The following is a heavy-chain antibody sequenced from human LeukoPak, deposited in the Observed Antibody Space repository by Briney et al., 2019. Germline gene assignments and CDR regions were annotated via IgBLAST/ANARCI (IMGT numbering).Heavy chain of an antibody. CDR2: FDPEDGET. Sequence: GASVKASCKVSGYTLTELSMHWVRQAPGKGLEWMGGFDPEDGETIYAQKFQGRVTMTEDTSTDTAYMELSSLRSEDTAVYYCARAPPLANWFDPWGQGTLVTVSS. CDR3: ARAPPLANWFDP. V-gene: IGHV1-24*01. D-gene: IGHD1-1*01. CDR1: GYTLTELS. J-gene: IGHJ5*02.